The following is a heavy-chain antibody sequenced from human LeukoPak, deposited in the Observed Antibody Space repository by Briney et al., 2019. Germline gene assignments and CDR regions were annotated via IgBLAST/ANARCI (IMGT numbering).Heavy chain of an antibody. CDR1: GGSISSSSYY. Sequence: SETLSLTCTVSGGSISSSSYYWGWIRQPPGKGLEWIGSIYYSGSTYYNPSLKSRVTISVDTSKNQFSLKLSSVTAADTAVYYCARLVSSSWYRGTRLYYFDYWGQGTLVTVSS. V-gene: IGHV4-39*01. J-gene: IGHJ4*02. CDR2: IYYSGST. CDR3: ARLVSSSWYRGTRLYYFDY. D-gene: IGHD6-13*01.